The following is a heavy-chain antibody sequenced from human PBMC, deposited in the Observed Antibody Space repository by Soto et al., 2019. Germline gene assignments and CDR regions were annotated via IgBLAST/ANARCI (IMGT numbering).Heavy chain of an antibody. D-gene: IGHD3-3*01. CDR1: GFTFNNYA. J-gene: IGHJ6*02. CDR2: ISGRVGST. CDR3: AKALRVLEWLMGAEGMDG. Sequence: GSLRLSCAASGFTFNNYAMNWVRQAPGKGLEWVSAISGRVGSTYYADSVKGRFTISRDNSKNTLYLQMNSLRAEDTAVYYCAKALRVLEWLMGAEGMDGCGQGTTVTVS. V-gene: IGHV3-23*01.